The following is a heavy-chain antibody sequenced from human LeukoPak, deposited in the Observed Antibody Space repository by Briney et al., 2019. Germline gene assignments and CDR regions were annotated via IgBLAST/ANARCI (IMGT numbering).Heavy chain of an antibody. D-gene: IGHD6-19*01. Sequence: SETLSLTCTVSGGSISSYYWSWIRQPAGKGLEWIGRIYTSGSTNYNPSLKSRVTMSVDTSKNQFSLKLSSVTAADTAVYYCARRGYSSGLTDWYFDLWGRGTLVTVSS. CDR3: ARRGYSSGLTDWYFDL. CDR2: IYTSGST. V-gene: IGHV4-4*07. CDR1: GGSISSYY. J-gene: IGHJ2*01.